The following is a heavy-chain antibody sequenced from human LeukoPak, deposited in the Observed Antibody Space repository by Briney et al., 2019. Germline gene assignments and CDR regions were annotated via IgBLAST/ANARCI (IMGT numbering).Heavy chain of an antibody. Sequence: PSETLSLTCTVSGVSITSTGYYWTWIPQHQEKDLEWIGYISHSGNTYYNPSLWSRLTMSLDTYRNQFCLRLSSVTAAYRAVYYCARYYCGSNRCSGVEYWAQGTLVTVST. CDR2: ISHSGNT. V-gene: IGHV4-31*03. D-gene: IGHD2-2*01. CDR3: ARYYCGSNRCSGVEY. J-gene: IGHJ4*02. CDR1: GVSITSTGYY.